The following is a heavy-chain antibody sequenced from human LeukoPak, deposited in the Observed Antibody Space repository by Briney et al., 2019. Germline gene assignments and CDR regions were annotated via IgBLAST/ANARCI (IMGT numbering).Heavy chain of an antibody. CDR1: GYTLTELS. D-gene: IGHD3-3*01. Sequence: ASVKVSCKVSGYTLTELSMHWVRQAPGKGLEWMGGFDPEDGETIYAQKFQGRVTMTEDTSTDTAYMELSSLRSEDTAVYYCATDPRPGFWSGQDYWGQGTLVTVSS. V-gene: IGHV1-24*01. CDR2: FDPEDGET. J-gene: IGHJ4*02. CDR3: ATDPRPGFWSGQDY.